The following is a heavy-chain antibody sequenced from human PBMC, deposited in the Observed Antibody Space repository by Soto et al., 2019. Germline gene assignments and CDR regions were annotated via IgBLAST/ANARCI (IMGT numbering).Heavy chain of an antibody. CDR2: INPNSGGT. Sequence: ASVKVSCKASGYTFTGYYMHWVRQAPGQGLEWMGWINPNSGGTNYAQKFQGWVTMTRNTSISTAYMELSRLRSDDTAVYYCARAGYDILTGPAQYYYYGMDVWGQGTTFTVSS. J-gene: IGHJ6*02. CDR3: ARAGYDILTGPAQYYYYGMDV. CDR1: GYTFTGYY. V-gene: IGHV1-2*04. D-gene: IGHD3-9*01.